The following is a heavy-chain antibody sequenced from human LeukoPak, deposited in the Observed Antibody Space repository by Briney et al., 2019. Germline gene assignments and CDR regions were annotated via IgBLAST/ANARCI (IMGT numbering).Heavy chain of an antibody. CDR1: GGSISSSSYY. V-gene: IGHV4-39*07. Sequence: SETLSLTCTVSGGSISSSSYYWSWIRQPPGKGLEWIGEINHSGSTNYNPSLKSRVTISIDTSKNQFSLKLSSVTAADTAVYYCARAPNGGSSWYRGLSPWGQGTLVTVSS. D-gene: IGHD6-13*01. J-gene: IGHJ5*02. CDR2: INHSGST. CDR3: ARAPNGGSSWYRGLSP.